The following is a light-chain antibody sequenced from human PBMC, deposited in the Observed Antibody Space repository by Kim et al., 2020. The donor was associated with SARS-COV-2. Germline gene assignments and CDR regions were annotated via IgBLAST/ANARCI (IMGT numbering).Light chain of an antibody. CDR1: QSISSW. CDR2: KAS. Sequence: DIQMTQSPSTLSASVGDRVTITCRASQSISSWLAWYQQKAGKAPKLLVYKASTLEGGVPSRFSGSGSGTEFTLTISSLQPDDFATYYCHQYSSSLATFGQGTKVDIK. V-gene: IGKV1-5*03. J-gene: IGKJ1*01. CDR3: HQYSSSLAT.